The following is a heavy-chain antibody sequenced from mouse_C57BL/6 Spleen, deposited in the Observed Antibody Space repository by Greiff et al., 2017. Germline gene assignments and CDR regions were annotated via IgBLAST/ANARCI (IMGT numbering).Heavy chain of an antibody. CDR1: GYTFTDYY. J-gene: IGHJ1*03. CDR3: ARWGLRYGYFDV. CDR2: INPNNGGT. Sequence: VQLQQSGPELVKPGASVKISCKASGYTFTDYYMNWVKQSHGKSLEWIGDINPNNGGTSYNQKFKGKATLTVDKSSSTAYMELRSLTSEDSAVYYCARWGLRYGYFDVWGTGTTVTVSS. V-gene: IGHV1-26*01. D-gene: IGHD1-1*01.